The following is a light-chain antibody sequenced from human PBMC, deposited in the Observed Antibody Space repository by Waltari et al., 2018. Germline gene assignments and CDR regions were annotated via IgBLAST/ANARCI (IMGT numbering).Light chain of an antibody. CDR1: SGDGGGANY. J-gene: IGLJ2*01. CDR2: DVS. V-gene: IGLV2-14*01. CDR3: SSYASVSSLV. Sequence: QSALTQPASVSGSPGQSITLSCIGTSGDGGGANYASWYQQHPGKAPKLMIYDVSNRPSGVSNRFSASKSGNTASLTISGLQAEDEGDYYCSSYASVSSLVFGGGTRLTVL.